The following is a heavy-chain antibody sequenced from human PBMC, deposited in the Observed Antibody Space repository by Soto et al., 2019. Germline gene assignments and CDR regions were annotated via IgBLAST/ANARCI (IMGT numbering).Heavy chain of an antibody. V-gene: IGHV3-48*03. J-gene: IGHJ4*02. Sequence: PGGSLRLSCSASGFTFSSHEMAWVRQAPGEGLEWISYISNSGSTIKYADSVKGRFTISRDNAKDSVSLQMNRLRAEDTAVYYCAGGVMYSGSYQNWGQGTLVTVSS. D-gene: IGHD1-26*01. CDR1: GFTFSSHE. CDR2: ISNSGSTI. CDR3: AGGVMYSGSYQN.